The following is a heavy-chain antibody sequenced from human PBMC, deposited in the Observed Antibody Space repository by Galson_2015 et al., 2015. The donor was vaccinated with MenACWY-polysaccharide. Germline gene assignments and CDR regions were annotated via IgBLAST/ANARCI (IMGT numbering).Heavy chain of an antibody. CDR3: ARDRTYTHYLDY. V-gene: IGHV3-33*01. CDR1: GFTFSSYG. D-gene: IGHD1-1*01. CDR2: IWSDGSNE. Sequence: SLRLSSAASGFTFSSYGMHWVRQAPGKGLEWVAVIWSDGSNEYYADSVKGRFTVSRDNSKNTLYLQMNSLGTEDAAVYYCARDRTYTHYLDYWGQGTMVTVSS. J-gene: IGHJ4*02.